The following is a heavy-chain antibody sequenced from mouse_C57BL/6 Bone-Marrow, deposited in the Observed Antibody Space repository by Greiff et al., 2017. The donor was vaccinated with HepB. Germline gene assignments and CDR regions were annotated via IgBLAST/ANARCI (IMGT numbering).Heavy chain of an antibody. Sequence: EVKLMESGGGLVQPGGSLKLSCAASGFTFSDYGMAWVRQAPRKGPEWVAFISNLAYSIYYADTVTGQFTISRANAKNTLYLEMSSLRSEDTAMYYCARRGDSSGQVDYYAMDYWGQGTSVTVSS. CDR2: ISNLAYSI. V-gene: IGHV5-15*01. CDR1: GFTFSDYG. D-gene: IGHD3-2*02. CDR3: ARRGDSSGQVDYYAMDY. J-gene: IGHJ4*01.